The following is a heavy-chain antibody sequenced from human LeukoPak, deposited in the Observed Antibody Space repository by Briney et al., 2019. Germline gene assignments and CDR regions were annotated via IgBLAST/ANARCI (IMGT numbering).Heavy chain of an antibody. J-gene: IGHJ5*02. V-gene: IGHV4-39*07. CDR1: GGSISGSSYY. CDR2: IYYSGST. CDR3: ARDNYYDSSGYDR. Sequence: SETLSLTCTVSGGSISGSSYYWGWIRQPPGKGLEWIGSIYYSGSTYYNPSLESRVTISVDTSKNQFSLKLSSVTAADTAVYYCARDNYYDSSGYDRWGQGTLVTVSS. D-gene: IGHD3-22*01.